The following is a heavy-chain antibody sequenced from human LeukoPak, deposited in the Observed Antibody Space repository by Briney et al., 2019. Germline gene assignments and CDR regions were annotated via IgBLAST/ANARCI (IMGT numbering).Heavy chain of an antibody. D-gene: IGHD1-26*01. CDR1: GGSISSYY. CDR3: AREPIVGATLDY. Sequence: NPSETLSLTCSVSGGSISSYYWSWIRQPPGKGLEWIGYIYYSGSTNYNPSLKSRVTISIDTSKNQFSLKLNSVTAADTAVYYCAREPIVGATLDYWGQGTLVSVSS. J-gene: IGHJ4*02. CDR2: IYYSGST. V-gene: IGHV4-59*01.